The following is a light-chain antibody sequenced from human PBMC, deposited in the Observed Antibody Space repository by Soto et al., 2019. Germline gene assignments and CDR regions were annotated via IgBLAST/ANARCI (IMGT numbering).Light chain of an antibody. CDR1: QSISNW. Sequence: DIQMTQSPSTLSASVGDRVTITCRASQSISNWLAWFQQKPGKAAKLLIYDASNMESGDLSRFSGSGSATEFTLTISRLQPDDFATYYCQQYYSYVYTFGRGTKVEIK. V-gene: IGKV1-5*01. J-gene: IGKJ2*01. CDR3: QQYYSYVYT. CDR2: DAS.